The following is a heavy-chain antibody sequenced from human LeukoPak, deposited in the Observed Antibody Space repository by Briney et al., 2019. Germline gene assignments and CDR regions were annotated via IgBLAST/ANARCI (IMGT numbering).Heavy chain of an antibody. Sequence: GGSLRLSCAASGFTFEINTMNRARHAPGKGLWWVSSITSTSHLYYADSVRGRFTVSRDNAKNSLYLQMNSLRAEDTAVYYCAKDTYYFESIGSPRPALNDNWGQGTLVTVSS. CDR3: AKDTYYFESIGSPRPALNDN. CDR1: GFTFEINT. J-gene: IGHJ4*02. CDR2: ITSTSHL. D-gene: IGHD3-22*01. V-gene: IGHV3-21*01.